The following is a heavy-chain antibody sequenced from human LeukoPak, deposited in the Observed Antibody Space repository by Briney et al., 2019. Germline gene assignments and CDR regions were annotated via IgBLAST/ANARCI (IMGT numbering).Heavy chain of an antibody. J-gene: IGHJ4*02. CDR2: VNPSSGGT. CDR3: ARTRTGKPDF. CDR1: GYTFIVHY. Sequence: ASVKVSCKASGYTFIVHYIHWVRQAPGQGLEWMGWVNPSSGGTNYAQTFQDRVTMTRDTSINTAYMGLSSLRSDDTAVYYCARTRTGKPDFWGQGTLVTVSS. D-gene: IGHD1-14*01. V-gene: IGHV1-2*02.